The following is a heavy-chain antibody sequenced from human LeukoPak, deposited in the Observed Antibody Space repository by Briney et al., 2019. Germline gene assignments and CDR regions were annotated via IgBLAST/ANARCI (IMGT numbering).Heavy chain of an antibody. CDR1: GFTFSSYA. J-gene: IGHJ4*02. CDR2: ISGSGGST. CDR3: AKSMRSGSYYNKDY. V-gene: IGHV3-23*01. D-gene: IGHD3-10*01. Sequence: GGSLRLSCAASGFTFSSYAMSWVRQAPGKGLEWVAAISGSGGSTFYADSVKGRFTISRDKSKNTLYLQMNSLRAEDTAVYYCAKSMRSGSYYNKDYWGQGTLVTVSS.